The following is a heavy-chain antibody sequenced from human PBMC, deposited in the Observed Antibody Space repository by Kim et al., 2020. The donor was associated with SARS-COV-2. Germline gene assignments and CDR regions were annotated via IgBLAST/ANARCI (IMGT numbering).Heavy chain of an antibody. V-gene: IGHV3-30*04. CDR3: ARDLINFSASSGIYYYYYGMDV. CDR2: ISYDGSNK. D-gene: IGHD3-10*01. CDR1: GFTFSSYA. Sequence: GGSLRLSCAASGFTFSSYAMHWVRQAPGKGLEWVAVISYDGSNKYYADSVKGRFTISRDNSKNTLYLQMNSLRAEDTAVYYCARDLINFSASSGIYYYYYGMDVWGQGTTVTVSS. J-gene: IGHJ6*02.